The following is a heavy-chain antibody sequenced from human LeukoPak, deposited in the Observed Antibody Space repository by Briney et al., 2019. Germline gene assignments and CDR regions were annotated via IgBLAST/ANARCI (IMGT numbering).Heavy chain of an antibody. CDR3: ARGGYCSGTSCWDNWFDP. V-gene: IGHV1-2*06. J-gene: IGHJ5*02. CDR2: INPNSGGT. Sequence: ASVKVSCKASGYTFTGYYMHWVRQAPGQGLEWMGRINPNSGGTNYAQKFQGRVTMTRDTSISTAYMELSRLRSDDTAVYYCARGGYCSGTSCWDNWFDPWGQGTLVTVSS. D-gene: IGHD2-2*01. CDR1: GYTFTGYY.